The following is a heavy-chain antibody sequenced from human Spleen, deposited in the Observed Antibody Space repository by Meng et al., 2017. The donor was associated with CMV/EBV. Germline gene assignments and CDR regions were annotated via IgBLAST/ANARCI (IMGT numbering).Heavy chain of an antibody. CDR2: ITWDGETT. Sequence: FDDYTMHWVRQAPGKGLEWVSLITWDGETTYYGGSVKGRFTISRDNVENFLYLQMNSVRSEDTAFYYCAKDMDPGYRSDLWGSGVDSWGQGTLVTVSS. CDR3: AKDMDPGYRSDLWGSGVDS. D-gene: IGHD6-25*01. CDR1: FDDYT. J-gene: IGHJ4*02. V-gene: IGHV3-43*01.